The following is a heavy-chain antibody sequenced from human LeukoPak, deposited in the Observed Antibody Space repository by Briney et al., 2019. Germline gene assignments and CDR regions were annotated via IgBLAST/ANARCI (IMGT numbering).Heavy chain of an antibody. CDR2: ISSSGSTI. V-gene: IGHV3-11*01. CDR1: GFTFSDYY. CDR3: ARVGYYDSSGYPTAFDI. D-gene: IGHD3-22*01. Sequence: GGSLRLSCAASGFTFSDYYMSWIRQAPGKGLEWVSYISSSGSTIYYADSVKGRFTISRDNAKNSLYLQMNGLRAEDTAVYYCARVGYYDSSGYPTAFDIWGQGTMVTVSS. J-gene: IGHJ3*02.